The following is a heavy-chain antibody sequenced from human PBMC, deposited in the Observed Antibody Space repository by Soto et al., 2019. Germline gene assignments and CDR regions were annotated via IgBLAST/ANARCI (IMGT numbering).Heavy chain of an antibody. Sequence: QVQLVESGGGVVQPGRSLRLSCAASGFTFSSYGMHWVRQAPGKGLERVAVISYDGSNKYYADSVKGRFTISRDNSKNTRYLQMNSLRAEDTAVYYCARWAYYDSSGYLSVDYWGQGTLVTVSS. CDR1: GFTFSSYG. V-gene: IGHV3-30*03. CDR3: ARWAYYDSSGYLSVDY. D-gene: IGHD3-22*01. J-gene: IGHJ4*02. CDR2: ISYDGSNK.